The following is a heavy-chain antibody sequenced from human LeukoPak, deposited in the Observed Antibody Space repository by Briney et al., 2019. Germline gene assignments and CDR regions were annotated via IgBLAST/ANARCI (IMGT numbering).Heavy chain of an antibody. V-gene: IGHV4-61*08. D-gene: IGHD3-3*01. CDR2: IYYSGST. J-gene: IGHJ6*02. CDR1: GGSISSGGYY. Sequence: SETLSLTCTVSGGSISSGGYYWSWIRQHPGKGLEWIGYIYYSGSTNYNPSLKSRVTISVDTSKNQFSLKLSSVTAADTAVYYCARVLEWAGYYYYGMDVWGQGTTVTVSS. CDR3: ARVLEWAGYYYYGMDV.